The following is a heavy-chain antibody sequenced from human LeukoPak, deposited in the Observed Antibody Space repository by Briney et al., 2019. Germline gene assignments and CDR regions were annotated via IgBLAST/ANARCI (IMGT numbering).Heavy chain of an antibody. Sequence: ASVTVSCKASGYTFTSYGISWVRQAPGQGLEWMGWISAYNGNTNYVQKLQGRVTMTTDTSTITAYMELRSLRSDDTAVYYCARPSGYTVYFDYWGQGTRVTVSS. J-gene: IGHJ4*02. CDR1: GYTFTSYG. CDR3: ARPSGYTVYFDY. CDR2: ISAYNGNT. V-gene: IGHV1-18*01. D-gene: IGHD6-13*01.